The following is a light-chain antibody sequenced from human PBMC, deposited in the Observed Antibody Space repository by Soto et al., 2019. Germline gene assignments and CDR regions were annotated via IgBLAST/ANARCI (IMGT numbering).Light chain of an antibody. CDR3: MQGTHWPPT. CDR2: KAS. CDR1: RSLVYSDGNAY. Sequence: DVVMTQSPLSLPVTLGQPASISCRSSRSLVYSDGNAYLNWFHQRPGQSTRRLIYKASNRDSGVPDRFSGSGSGTDFTLHINRVEAEDVGVYYCMQGTHWPPTFGRGTRVAIE. V-gene: IGKV2-30*01. J-gene: IGKJ1*01.